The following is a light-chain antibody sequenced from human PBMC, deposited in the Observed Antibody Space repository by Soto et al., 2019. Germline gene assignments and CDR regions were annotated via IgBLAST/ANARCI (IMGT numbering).Light chain of an antibody. CDR3: QQSYRTPYT. CDR1: QGISTY. J-gene: IGKJ2*01. CDR2: DAS. Sequence: DIQMTQSPSSLSASVGDRVTITCRASQGISTYLVWYQQRQGRAPKLLIYDASSLLSGVPSRFSGSGSGTDFTLTISSLQPVDFATYYCQQSYRTPYTFGQGTKLETK. V-gene: IGKV1-39*01.